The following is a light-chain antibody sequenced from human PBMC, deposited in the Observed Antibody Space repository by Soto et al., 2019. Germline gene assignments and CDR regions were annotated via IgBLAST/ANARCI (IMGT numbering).Light chain of an antibody. V-gene: IGKV1-39*01. J-gene: IGKJ3*01. CDR3: QQRDSSPFT. CDR1: QSISSY. CDR2: AAS. Sequence: DIQMTQSPSSLSASVGDRVTITCRASQSISSYLNWYQQKPGKAPNLLIYAASSLQSGVPSKFSGSGSGTDFTLTIRSLQPEDFATYYCQQRDSSPFTFVPGTKVDIK.